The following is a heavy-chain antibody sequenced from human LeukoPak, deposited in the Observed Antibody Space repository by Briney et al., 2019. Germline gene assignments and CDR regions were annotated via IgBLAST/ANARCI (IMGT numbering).Heavy chain of an antibody. Sequence: ASVKVSCKVSGYTLTELSMYWVRQAPGKGLEWMGGLDPEDGETIYAQKFQGRVTMTEDTSTDTAYMELSSLRSEDTAVYYCARDPAGSGYFDYWGQGTLVTVSS. J-gene: IGHJ4*02. CDR2: LDPEDGET. V-gene: IGHV1-24*01. CDR3: ARDPAGSGYFDY. CDR1: GYTLTELS. D-gene: IGHD3-22*01.